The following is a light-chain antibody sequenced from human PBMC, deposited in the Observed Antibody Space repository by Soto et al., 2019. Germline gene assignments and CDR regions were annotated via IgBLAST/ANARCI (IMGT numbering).Light chain of an antibody. J-gene: IGKJ5*01. Sequence: DIVLTQSPGTLSLSPGERATLSCSASHSIGRNLVWCQQKPGQAPRLLIYGASTKATGLPARFSGSGSGTEFTLTISSLQSEDFAVYYCHQYNNWPPITFGQGTRLEIK. V-gene: IGKV3-15*01. CDR1: HSIGRN. CDR3: HQYNNWPPIT. CDR2: GAS.